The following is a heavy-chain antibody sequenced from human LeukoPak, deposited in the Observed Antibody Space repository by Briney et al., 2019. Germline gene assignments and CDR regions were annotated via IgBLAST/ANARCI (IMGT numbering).Heavy chain of an antibody. Sequence: SQTLSLTCAISGDSVSSNSAAWNWIRQSPSRGLEWLGRTYYRSKWYNDYAVSVKSRITINPDTSKNQFSLQLNSVTPEDTAVYYCARLSPVATIARPAPRGHFDYWGQGTLVTVSS. D-gene: IGHD5-12*01. CDR3: ARLSPVATIARPAPRGHFDY. V-gene: IGHV6-1*01. CDR2: TYYRSKWYN. J-gene: IGHJ4*02. CDR1: GDSVSSNSAA.